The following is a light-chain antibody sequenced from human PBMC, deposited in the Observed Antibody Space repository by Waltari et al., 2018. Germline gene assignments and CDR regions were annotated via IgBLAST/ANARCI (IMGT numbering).Light chain of an antibody. J-gene: IGKJ1*01. CDR1: QSVSSY. V-gene: IGKV3-11*01. CDR2: DAS. CDR3: QQRSNWPRT. Sequence: EIVLTHSPATLSLSPVESATLSCRASQSVSSYLAWYQQKPGQAPRLLIYDASNRATGIPARFSGSGSGTDFTLTISSLEPEDFAVYYCQQRSNWPRTFGQGTKVEIK.